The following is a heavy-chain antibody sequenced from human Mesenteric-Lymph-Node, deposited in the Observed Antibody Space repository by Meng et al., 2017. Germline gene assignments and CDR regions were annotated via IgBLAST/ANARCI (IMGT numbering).Heavy chain of an antibody. D-gene: IGHD3-10*01. CDR1: GYTFTTYN. CDR3: ARDPEFAY. V-gene: IGHV1-8*01. J-gene: IGHJ4*02. Sequence: QVPLVEAGAEVKKPGASVKVSCKASGYTFTTYNINWVRQATGQGLEWMGWMSPNTGNTGYAQKFQGRVTMTSDTSMSTAYMELSALSSEDTAVYYCARDPEFAYWGQGTLVTVSS. CDR2: MSPNTGNT.